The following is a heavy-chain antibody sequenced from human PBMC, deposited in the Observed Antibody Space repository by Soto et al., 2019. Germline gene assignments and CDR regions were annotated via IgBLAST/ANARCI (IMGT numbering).Heavy chain of an antibody. CDR3: ATSIAAHLGYYGMDV. CDR1: GFTFRSYS. CDR2: ISGTSNDI. J-gene: IGHJ6*02. Sequence: EVRLVESGGGLVKPGESLRLSCAASGFTFRSYSLNWVRQAPGKGLEWVSSISGTSNDIYYADSVKGRFIISRDNARASLYRQMYSLSAEDTAIYFCATSIAAHLGYYGMDVWGQGTTVTVSS. D-gene: IGHD6-6*01. V-gene: IGHV3-21*01.